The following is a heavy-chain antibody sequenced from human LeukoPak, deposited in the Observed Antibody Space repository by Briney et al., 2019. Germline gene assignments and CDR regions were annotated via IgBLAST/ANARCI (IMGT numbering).Heavy chain of an antibody. D-gene: IGHD3-9*01. CDR2: INHFGST. CDR3: ARGPDLLTGYDY. Sequence: SETLSLTCAVYGGSFSGYYWTWIRQPPGKGLEWIGEINHFGSTNYNPSLKSRVTISVDTSKNQFSLKLNSVTAADTAVYYCARGPDLLTGYDYWGQGALVTVSS. CDR1: GGSFSGYY. V-gene: IGHV4-34*01. J-gene: IGHJ4*02.